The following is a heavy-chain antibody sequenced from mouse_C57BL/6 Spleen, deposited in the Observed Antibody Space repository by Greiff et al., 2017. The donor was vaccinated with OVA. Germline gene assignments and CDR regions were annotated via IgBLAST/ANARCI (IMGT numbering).Heavy chain of an antibody. CDR2: ISSGGDYI. V-gene: IGHV5-9-1*02. D-gene: IGHD1-1*01. CDR1: GFTFSSYA. CDR3: TRMSITTDYFDY. Sequence: EVKLVDSGEGLVKPGGSLKLSCAASGFTFSSYAMSWVRQTPEKRLEWVAYISSGGDYIYYADTVKGRFTISRDNARNTLYLQMSSLKSEDTAMYYCTRMSITTDYFDYWGQGTTLTVSS. J-gene: IGHJ2*01.